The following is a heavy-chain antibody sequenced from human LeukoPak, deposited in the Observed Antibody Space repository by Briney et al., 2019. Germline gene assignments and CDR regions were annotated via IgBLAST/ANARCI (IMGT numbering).Heavy chain of an antibody. J-gene: IGHJ4*02. D-gene: IGHD3-10*01. Sequence: GGSLRLSCAASGFTFSSYAMSWVRQAPGKGLEWVSAISGSGGSTYYADSVKGRFTISRDNSKNTLYLQMNSLRAEDTAVYYCVKDHGWFGELIKWGQGTLVTLSS. CDR2: ISGSGGST. V-gene: IGHV3-23*01. CDR1: GFTFSSYA. CDR3: VKDHGWFGELIK.